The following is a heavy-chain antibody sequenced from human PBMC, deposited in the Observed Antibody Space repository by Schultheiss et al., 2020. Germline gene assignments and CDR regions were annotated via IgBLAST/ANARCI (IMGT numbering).Heavy chain of an antibody. CDR2: IYHSGST. CDR3: ARGISYYTFDY. D-gene: IGHD1-26*01. CDR1: GGSISSGGYS. Sequence: SQTLSLTCAVSGGSISSGGYSWSWIRQPPGKGLEWIGYIYHSGSTYYNPSLKSRVTISVDRSKNQFSLKLSSVTAADTAVYYCARGISYYTFDYWGQGTLVNVSS. V-gene: IGHV4-30-2*01. J-gene: IGHJ4*02.